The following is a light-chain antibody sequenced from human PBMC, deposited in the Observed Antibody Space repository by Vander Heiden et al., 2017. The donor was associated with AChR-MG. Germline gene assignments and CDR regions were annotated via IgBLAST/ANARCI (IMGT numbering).Light chain of an antibody. CDR3: QQYERIRLFG. Sequence: DIQMTQSPSSLSASVGDRVTITCQATQDINKFLNWYQLKPGRAPKLLIYGATILEPGVPSRFSGSGSGTHFTFTINSLRPEDVGTYYCQQYERIRLFGFGPGTRVNIK. CDR2: GAT. CDR1: QDINKF. V-gene: IGKV1-33*01. J-gene: IGKJ3*01.